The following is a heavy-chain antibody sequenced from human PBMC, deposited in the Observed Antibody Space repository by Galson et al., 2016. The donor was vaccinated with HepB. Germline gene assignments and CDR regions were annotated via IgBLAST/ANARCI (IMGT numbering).Heavy chain of an antibody. D-gene: IGHD4-17*01. V-gene: IGHV3-33*01. Sequence: SLRLSCAASGFSFRNYGMHWVRQAPGKGLEWVAVISHDGSDKYYADSVKGRFTISRDISKNTLYLQMNSLRAEDTAVYYCARGYKPPVTISDYWGQGALVTVSS. CDR3: ARGYKPPVTISDY. CDR1: GFSFRNYG. J-gene: IGHJ4*02. CDR2: ISHDGSDK.